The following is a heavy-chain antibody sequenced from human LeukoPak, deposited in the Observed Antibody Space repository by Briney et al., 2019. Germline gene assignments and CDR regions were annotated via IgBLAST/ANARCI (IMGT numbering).Heavy chain of an antibody. CDR3: AREWHHVFDY. Sequence: SETLSPTCTVSGGSISSYSWSWMRQPAGKGLEWIGRIYPRESPNYNPSLKSRVIMSADKSKNQFSLKLRSVTAADTAVYYCAREWHHVFDYWGQGNLVTVSS. CDR1: GGSISSYS. V-gene: IGHV4-4*07. D-gene: IGHD5-12*01. CDR2: IYPRESP. J-gene: IGHJ4*02.